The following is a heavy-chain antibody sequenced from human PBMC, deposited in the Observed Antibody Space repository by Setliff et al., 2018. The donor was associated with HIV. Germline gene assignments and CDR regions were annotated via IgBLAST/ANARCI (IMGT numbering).Heavy chain of an antibody. J-gene: IGHJ4*02. V-gene: IGHV4-39*07. CDR2: ICYSGST. CDR3: ARDRLLLWFDDEYYFDY. D-gene: IGHD3-10*01. Sequence: PSETLSLTCTVSGGSISSSSLYWGWIRQPPGKGLEWIGSICYSGSTYYNPSLKSRVTISLDTSKSLFSLKLSSVSAADTAVYYCARDRLLLWFDDEYYFDYWGQGTLVTVSS. CDR1: GGSISSSSLY.